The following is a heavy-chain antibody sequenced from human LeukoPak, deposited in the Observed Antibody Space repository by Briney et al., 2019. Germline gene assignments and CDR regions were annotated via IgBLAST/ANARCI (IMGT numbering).Heavy chain of an antibody. J-gene: IGHJ4*02. CDR2: ISYDGSNK. V-gene: IGHV3-30-3*01. CDR1: AFTVSSYA. D-gene: IGHD2-15*01. Sequence: PGGSLRLSCAASAFTVSSYAIHWVRQAPGKGLEWVAVISYDGSNKYYADSVKGRFTISRDKSKNTLYLQMNSLRAEDTAVYYCARDLYVVVVAATPDYWGQGTLVTVSS. CDR3: ARDLYVVVVAATPDY.